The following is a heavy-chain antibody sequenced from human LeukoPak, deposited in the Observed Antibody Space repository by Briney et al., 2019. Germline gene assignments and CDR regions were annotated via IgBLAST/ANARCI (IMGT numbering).Heavy chain of an antibody. Sequence: ESGPTLVKPTQTLTLTCTFSGFSLSATGVGVGWIRQPPGKALEWLALIYWHSDQRYSPSLKTRLTIAKDTSKNQVVLTLTHMDPVDTATYFCVHQHNLAAADTWGQGILVTVSS. V-gene: IGHV2-5*01. CDR2: IYWHSDQ. D-gene: IGHD6-13*01. J-gene: IGHJ4*02. CDR1: GFSLSATGVG. CDR3: VHQHNLAAADT.